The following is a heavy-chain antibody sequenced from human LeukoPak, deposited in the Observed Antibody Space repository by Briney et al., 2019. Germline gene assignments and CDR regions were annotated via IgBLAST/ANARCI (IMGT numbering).Heavy chain of an antibody. Sequence: GGSLRLSCAASGFMFSDYYMSWIRQAPGKGLEWISYISDSGTTIYYAHSVKGRFRISRDSSKNILYLQMNSLRAGDTAVYYCAKDRCSNGIGCYYYYMDVWGKGTTVTISS. CDR1: GFMFSDYY. V-gene: IGHV3-11*04. D-gene: IGHD2-8*01. CDR3: AKDRCSNGIGCYYYYMDV. CDR2: ISDSGTTI. J-gene: IGHJ6*03.